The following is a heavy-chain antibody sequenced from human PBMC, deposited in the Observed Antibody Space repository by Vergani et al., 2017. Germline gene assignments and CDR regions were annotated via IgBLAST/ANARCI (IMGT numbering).Heavy chain of an antibody. CDR1: ESSFISNE. J-gene: IGHJ4*02. CDR3: TRHVPCGDGACLHFDQ. CDR2: INPIDSKI. D-gene: IGHD2-21*01. V-gene: IGHV5-51*01. Sequence: EVMLVQSGAEVKKPGESLKISCKYSESSFISNEIAWVRQLSGKGLQWMGNINPIDSKIAYSPSFQGQAIMSLDKSITTAYLQWRSLKASDTAIYYCTRHVPCGDGACLHFDQGGQGTQVTVSS.